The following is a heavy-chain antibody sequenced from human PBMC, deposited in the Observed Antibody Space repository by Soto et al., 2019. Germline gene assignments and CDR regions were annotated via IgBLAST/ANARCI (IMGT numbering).Heavy chain of an antibody. CDR2: ITSARST. J-gene: IGHJ5*02. V-gene: IGHV3-23*01. CDR1: GFTFSNYA. Sequence: EVQLLESGGDLAQPGGSLRLICAASGFTFSNYAMTWVRQSPGKGLEWVSTITSARSTFYGDTVTGLFTISRGNSKSTLYLQMNSLGAQHTAVYYCAKTDKFHSHSSGWAHRFDPWGQGTLVTVSS. D-gene: IGHD6-19*01. CDR3: AKTDKFHSHSSGWAHRFDP.